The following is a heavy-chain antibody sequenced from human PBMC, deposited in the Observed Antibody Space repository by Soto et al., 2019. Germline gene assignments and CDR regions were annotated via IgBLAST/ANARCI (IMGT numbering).Heavy chain of an antibody. CDR3: AREASSGWARYNWFDP. V-gene: IGHV3-33*01. J-gene: IGHJ5*02. D-gene: IGHD6-19*01. CDR2: IWYDGSNK. Sequence: QVQLVESGGGVVQPGRSLRLSCAASGFTFSSYGMHWVRQAPGKGLEWAAVIWYDGSNKYYADSVKGRFTISRDNSKNTLYLQMNSLRAEDTAVYYCAREASSGWARYNWFDPWGQGTLVTVSS. CDR1: GFTFSSYG.